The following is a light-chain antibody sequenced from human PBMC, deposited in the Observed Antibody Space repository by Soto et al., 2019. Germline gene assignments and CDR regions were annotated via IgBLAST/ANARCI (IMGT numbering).Light chain of an antibody. V-gene: IGKV2-28*01. CDR1: QRLMIRNGNIF. Sequence: DIVMTQTPLSLLVTPGEPASISCRSSQRLMIRNGNIFLDWYLQKPGRSPQLLIYLGFNRASGVPDRVSGSGAGTDFTLKISRVEAEDVGVYYCMQALQTPYTFGQGTRLEIK. CDR3: MQALQTPYT. CDR2: LGF. J-gene: IGKJ5*01.